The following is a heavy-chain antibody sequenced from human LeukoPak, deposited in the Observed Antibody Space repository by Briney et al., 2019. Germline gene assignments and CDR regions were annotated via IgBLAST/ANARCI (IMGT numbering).Heavy chain of an antibody. CDR2: INHSGST. V-gene: IGHV4-34*01. CDR1: GGSFSGCY. Sequence: PSETLSLTCAVYGGSFSGCYWSWIRQPPGKGLEWIGEINHSGSTNYNPSLKSRVTISVDTSKNQFSLKLSSVTAADTAVYYCARHVRKYYYDSSGYSDYWGQGTLVTVSS. CDR3: ARHVRKYYYDSSGYSDY. D-gene: IGHD3-22*01. J-gene: IGHJ4*02.